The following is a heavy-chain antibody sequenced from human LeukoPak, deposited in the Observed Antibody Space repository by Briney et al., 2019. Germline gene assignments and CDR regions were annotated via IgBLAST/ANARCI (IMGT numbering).Heavy chain of an antibody. CDR2: NIPIVGTA. V-gene: IGHV1-69*06. Sequence: ASVKVSCKASGYTFTGYYMHWVRQAPGRGLEWMGGNIPIVGTANYAQKCQGRVTFTADTSTSTAYMELSSLRSEDTAVYYCASYYDSSRAFDIWGQGTMVTVSS. CDR1: GYTFTGYY. CDR3: ASYYDSSRAFDI. J-gene: IGHJ3*02. D-gene: IGHD3-22*01.